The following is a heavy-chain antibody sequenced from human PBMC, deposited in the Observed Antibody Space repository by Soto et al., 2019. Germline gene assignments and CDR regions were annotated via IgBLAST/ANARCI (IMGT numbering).Heavy chain of an antibody. J-gene: IGHJ6*02. D-gene: IGHD4-17*01. CDR2: SYHSGSA. CDR3: ARTARATVTMGGYYYYDMDV. Sequence: QVQLQESGPGLVKPSQTLSLTCTVSGGSINSGGYYWTWIRQHPGKGLEWIGHSYHSGSAYYNPSLQSRVNMSVDTSKHQFYLKLTSVTAADTAVYYCARTARATVTMGGYYYYDMDVWGQGTTVTVSS. V-gene: IGHV4-31*03. CDR1: GGSINSGGYY.